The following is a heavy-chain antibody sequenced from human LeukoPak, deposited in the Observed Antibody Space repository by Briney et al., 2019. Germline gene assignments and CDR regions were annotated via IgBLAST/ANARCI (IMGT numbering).Heavy chain of an antibody. CDR1: GFTFTSYD. CDR2: MNPNNGNT. CDR3: VRDGEGVAISVNYWFDP. D-gene: IGHD3-10*01. V-gene: IGHV1-8*01. J-gene: IGHJ5*02. Sequence: ASVKVSCKASGFTFTSYDINWVRQASGHGLEWMGLMNPNNGNTGYAQKFQGRVTMTRDTSISTAYMELRDLRSEDTAVYYCVRDGEGVAISVNYWFDPWGQGTLVTVSS.